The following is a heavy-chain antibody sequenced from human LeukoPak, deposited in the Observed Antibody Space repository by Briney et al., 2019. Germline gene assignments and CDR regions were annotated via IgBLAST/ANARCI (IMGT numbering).Heavy chain of an antibody. V-gene: IGHV3-23*01. CDR3: AKDYSGSYYYFDY. CDR2: ISGGGGST. CDR1: GFTFSIFA. Sequence: GGSLRLSCASSGFTFSIFAMSWVRQAPGKGLEWVSTISGGGGSTFYADSVRGRLTISRDNSKNTLYLQVNSLRAEDTAVYYCAKDYSGSYYYFDYWGQGTLVTVSS. D-gene: IGHD1-26*01. J-gene: IGHJ4*02.